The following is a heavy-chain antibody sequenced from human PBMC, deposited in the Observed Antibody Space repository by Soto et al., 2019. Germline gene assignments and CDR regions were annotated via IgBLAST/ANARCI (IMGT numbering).Heavy chain of an antibody. V-gene: IGHV1-69*01. D-gene: IGHD5-18*01. CDR1: GGSFSSYA. Sequence: QVQLVQSGAEVKKPGSSVRVSCKASGGSFSSYAITWVRQAPGQGLEWMGGIIPMFGTANYAQKFQGRLTITADESTSTAFMELSSLRFEDTAVYYCAREAGYSYGRPFAYWGQGAQVTVSS. CDR2: IIPMFGTA. J-gene: IGHJ4*02. CDR3: AREAGYSYGRPFAY.